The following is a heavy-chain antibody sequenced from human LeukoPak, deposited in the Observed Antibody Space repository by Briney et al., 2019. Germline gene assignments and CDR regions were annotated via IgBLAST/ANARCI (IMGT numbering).Heavy chain of an antibody. J-gene: IGHJ4*02. CDR1: GFTFSSFA. CDR2: ISGGAVST. D-gene: IGHD2-15*01. Sequence: GGSLRLSCAASGFTFSSFAMNWVRQAPGKGLEWVSTISGGAVSTYYADSVKGRFTISRDNAKKSLHLQMSSLRAEDTAVYYCARDSDIHCSGGRCTNFDYWGQGTLVTVSS. V-gene: IGHV3-23*01. CDR3: ARDSDIHCSGGRCTNFDY.